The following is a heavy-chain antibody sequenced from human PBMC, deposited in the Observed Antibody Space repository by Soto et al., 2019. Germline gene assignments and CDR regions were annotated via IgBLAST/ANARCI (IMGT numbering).Heavy chain of an antibody. CDR1: GGTFSSYA. CDR3: ARAGFSGTYYYYYGMDV. CDR2: IIPIFGTA. Sequence: QVQLVQSGAEVKKPGSSVKVSCKASGGTFSSYAISWVRQAPGQGFEWMGGIIPIFGTANYAQEFQGRVTITADESTSTAYMELSSLRSEDTAMYYCARAGFSGTYYYYYGMDVWGQGTTVTVSS. V-gene: IGHV1-69*01. J-gene: IGHJ6*02. D-gene: IGHD5-12*01.